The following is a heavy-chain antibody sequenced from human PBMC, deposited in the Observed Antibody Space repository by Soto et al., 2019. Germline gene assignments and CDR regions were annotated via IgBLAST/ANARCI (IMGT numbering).Heavy chain of an antibody. CDR1: GFTFSSYG. J-gene: IGHJ4*02. CDR2: IWYDGSNK. Sequence: GGSMRLSCAASGFTFSSYGMHWVRQAPGKGLEWVAVIWYDGSNKYYADSVKGRFTISRDNSKNTLYLQMNSLRAEDTAVYYCAREHFSGSYYDYWGQGTLVTVSS. D-gene: IGHD1-26*01. V-gene: IGHV3-33*01. CDR3: AREHFSGSYYDY.